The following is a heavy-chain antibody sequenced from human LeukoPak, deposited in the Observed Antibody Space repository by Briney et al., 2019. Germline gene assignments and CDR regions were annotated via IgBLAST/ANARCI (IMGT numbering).Heavy chain of an antibody. V-gene: IGHV4-31*03. CDR1: GGSISSGGYY. CDR2: IYYSGST. CDR3: ATIPPNSYYDSSDSRYFDL. D-gene: IGHD3-22*01. Sequence: SETLSLTCTVSGGSISSGGYYWSWIRQHPGKGLEWIGYIYYSGSTYYNPSLKSRVTISVDTSKNQFSLKLSSVTAADTAVYYCATIPPNSYYDSSDSRYFDLWGRGTLVTVSS. J-gene: IGHJ2*01.